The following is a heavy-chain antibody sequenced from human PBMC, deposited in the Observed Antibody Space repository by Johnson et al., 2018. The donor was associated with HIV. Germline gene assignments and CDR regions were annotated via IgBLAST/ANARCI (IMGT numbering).Heavy chain of an antibody. V-gene: IGHV3-30-3*01. J-gene: IGHJ3*02. D-gene: IGHD1-26*01. Sequence: QMQLVESGGGVVQPGRSLRLSCAASGFTFSSYAMHWVRQAPGTGLEWVAVISYDGSNKYYAASVKGRFTISRDNSKNTLYLQMNRRRAEDTAVYYCAREGGALDAFDIWGQGTMVPVSS. CDR2: ISYDGSNK. CDR1: GFTFSSYA. CDR3: AREGGALDAFDI.